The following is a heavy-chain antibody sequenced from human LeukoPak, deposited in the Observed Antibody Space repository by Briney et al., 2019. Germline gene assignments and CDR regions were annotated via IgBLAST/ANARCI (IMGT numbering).Heavy chain of an antibody. D-gene: IGHD3-10*01. J-gene: IGHJ4*02. CDR3: AAVAVIRGVTYFDY. V-gene: IGHV4-59*01. Sequence: SETLSLTCSVSGGSIGSYYWSWIRQPPGKGLEWIGYIGYSGRTNYNPSLKSRVTISVDTSKNQFSLNLRSVTAADTAVYYCAAVAVIRGVTYFDYWGQGTLVTVSS. CDR1: GGSIGSYY. CDR2: IGYSGRT.